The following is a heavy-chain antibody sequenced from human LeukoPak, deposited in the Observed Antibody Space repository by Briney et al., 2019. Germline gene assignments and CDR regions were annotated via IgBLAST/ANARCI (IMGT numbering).Heavy chain of an antibody. Sequence: GGSLRLSCAASGFTFSDYWMHWVRQVPGKGLVWVSRIKNAGSETSYADSVKGRFTISRDNAKNTLFLQMNSLRAEDTAVYYCSRVWVSVAGTIPFDYWGQGTLVTVAS. V-gene: IGHV3-74*01. CDR2: IKNAGSET. CDR1: GFTFSDYW. J-gene: IGHJ4*02. CDR3: SRVWVSVAGTIPFDY. D-gene: IGHD6-19*01.